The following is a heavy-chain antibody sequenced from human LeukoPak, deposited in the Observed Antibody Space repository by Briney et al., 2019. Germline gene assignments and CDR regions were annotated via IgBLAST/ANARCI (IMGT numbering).Heavy chain of an antibody. CDR3: VRVKPELY. J-gene: IGHJ4*02. Sequence: ASVKVSCKASGYTFTGSYIHWVRQAPGQGLEWMGWINPDSGGTSYAQKFQGRVTMTRDTSISTAYMELSRLISDDTAVYYCVRVKPELYWGQGTLVTVSS. V-gene: IGHV1-2*02. D-gene: IGHD1-14*01. CDR1: GYTFTGSY. CDR2: INPDSGGT.